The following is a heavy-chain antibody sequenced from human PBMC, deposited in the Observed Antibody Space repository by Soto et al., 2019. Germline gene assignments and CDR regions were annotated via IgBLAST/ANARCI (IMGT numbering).Heavy chain of an antibody. CDR3: ARDRDSYGRLDY. CDR2: MNPNSGNT. V-gene: IGHV1-8*01. Sequence: GASVKVSCKASGYTFTSYDINWVRQATGQGLEWMGWMNPNSGNTGYAQKFQGRVTMSVDTSKNQFSLKLTSVTAADTAVYYCARDRDSYGRLDYWGQGTLVTVSS. D-gene: IGHD5-18*01. J-gene: IGHJ4*02. CDR1: GYTFTSYD.